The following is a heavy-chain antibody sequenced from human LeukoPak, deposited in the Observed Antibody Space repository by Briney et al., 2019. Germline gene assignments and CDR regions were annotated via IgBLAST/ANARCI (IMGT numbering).Heavy chain of an antibody. V-gene: IGHV4-34*01. D-gene: IGHD6-19*01. CDR1: GESFSGYY. CDR3: ARDSSTVAGPFDY. Sequence: PSETLSLTCAVYGESFSGYYWSWIRQPPGKGLEWIGEINHSGSTNYNPSLKSRVAVSVDTSKNQFSLNLNSVTAADTAVYYCARDSSTVAGPFDYWGQGTLVTVSS. J-gene: IGHJ4*02. CDR2: INHSGST.